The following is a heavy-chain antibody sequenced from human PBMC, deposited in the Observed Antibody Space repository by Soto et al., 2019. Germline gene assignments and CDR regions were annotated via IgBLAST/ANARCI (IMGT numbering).Heavy chain of an antibody. V-gene: IGHV5-51*01. CDR3: ARHGYSSASFYGMDV. D-gene: IGHD6-19*01. CDR1: GYSFSSYW. CDR2: IYPGDSAT. J-gene: IGHJ6*02. Sequence: GESLKISCKGSGYSFSSYWIGWVRQMPGKGLEWMGIIYPGDSATRYSPSFQGQVTMSVDKSISTAYLQWSSLKASDTAMYYCARHGYSSASFYGMDVWGQGTTVTVSS.